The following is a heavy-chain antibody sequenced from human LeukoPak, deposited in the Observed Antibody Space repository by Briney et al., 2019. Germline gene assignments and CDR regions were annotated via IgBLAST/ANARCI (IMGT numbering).Heavy chain of an antibody. V-gene: IGHV3-30*18. CDR3: AKDIESWAVAGTSDY. J-gene: IGHJ4*02. D-gene: IGHD6-19*01. CDR1: GFTFSSYG. Sequence: GGSLRLSCAASGFTFSSYGMHWVRQAPGKGLEWVAVISYDGSNKYYADSVKGRFTISRDNSKNTLYLQMNSLRAEDTAVYYCAKDIESWAVAGTSDYWGQGTLVTVSS. CDR2: ISYDGSNK.